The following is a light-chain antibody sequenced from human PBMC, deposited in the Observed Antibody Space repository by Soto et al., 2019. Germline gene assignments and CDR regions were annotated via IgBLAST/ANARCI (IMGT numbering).Light chain of an antibody. CDR1: SYDVGAYNY. CDR3: NSYTIASTWV. CDR2: EVS. Sequence: QSALTQPASVSGSPGQSITISCTGTSYDVGAYNYVSWYQQHPGKSPKLMISEVSNRPSGISNRFSGSKSGNTASLTISGLQPEDEADYYCNSYTIASTWVFGGGTKLTVL. J-gene: IGLJ3*02. V-gene: IGLV2-14*01.